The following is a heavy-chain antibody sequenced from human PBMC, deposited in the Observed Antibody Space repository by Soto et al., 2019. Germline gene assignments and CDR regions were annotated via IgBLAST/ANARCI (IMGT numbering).Heavy chain of an antibody. V-gene: IGHV3-7*01. CDR2: IKEDGSEK. CDR3: AGSGSYTDV. CDR1: GFTFSSYW. J-gene: IGHJ6*03. D-gene: IGHD5-12*01. Sequence: EVQLVESGGGLVQPGGSLRLSCAASGFTFSSYWMTWVRQAPGKGLEWVANIKEDGSEKYYVDSVKGRFTISRDNAKNSVYLQMNSLRAEDTAVYYCAGSGSYTDVWGKGTTVTVSS.